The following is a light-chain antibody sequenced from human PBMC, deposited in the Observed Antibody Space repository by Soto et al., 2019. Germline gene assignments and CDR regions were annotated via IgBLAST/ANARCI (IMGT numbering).Light chain of an antibody. V-gene: IGKV3-11*01. Sequence: EIVLTQSPATLSLSPGERPTLSCTAMPSVSNSLDWYQHKPCQAPRLLFYEASNRATDIPPRLSDSGSGTDFTLTISSLEPEDFAVYYCQQRRSWPPTITFGQGTRLEIK. J-gene: IGKJ5*01. CDR3: QQRRSWPPTIT. CDR2: EAS. CDR1: PSVSNS.